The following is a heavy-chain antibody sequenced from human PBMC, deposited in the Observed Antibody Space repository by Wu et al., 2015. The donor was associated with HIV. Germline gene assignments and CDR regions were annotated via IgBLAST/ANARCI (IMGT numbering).Heavy chain of an antibody. CDR1: GGTFNSYA. J-gene: IGHJ4*02. D-gene: IGHD3-10*01. CDR2: IIPIFGTT. V-gene: IGHV1-69*13. Sequence: QVQLVQSGAEVKKPGSSVKVSCKASGGTFNSYAVVWVRQAPGQGLEWMGRIIPIFGTTNYAQKFQGRVTITADESTSTAYMELSSLRSEDTAVYYCAREGDRGSGSYYNLIWGQGTLVTVSS. CDR3: AREGDRGSGSYYNLI.